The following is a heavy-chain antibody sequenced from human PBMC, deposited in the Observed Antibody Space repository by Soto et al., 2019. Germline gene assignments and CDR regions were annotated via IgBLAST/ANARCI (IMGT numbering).Heavy chain of an antibody. V-gene: IGHV4-59*02. CDR2: IYYST. CDR1: GASVSTGY. D-gene: IGHD6-19*01. CDR3: ARTSPVAGGFDY. J-gene: IGHJ4*02. Sequence: SETLSLTCTVSGASVSTGYWSWIRQPPGKGLEWIGYIYYSTNYNPSLKSRVTISVDTSKNQLSLKLTSVTAADTAVYYCARTSPVAGGFDYWGQGTLVTVSS.